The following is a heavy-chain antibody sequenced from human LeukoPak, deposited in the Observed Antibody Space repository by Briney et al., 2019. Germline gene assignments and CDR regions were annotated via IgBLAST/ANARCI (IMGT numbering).Heavy chain of an antibody. J-gene: IGHJ4*02. CDR3: ARHPRGYSSGWYFDY. CDR1: GYSFTSYW. V-gene: IGHV5-51*01. D-gene: IGHD6-19*01. Sequence: GESLKISCKGSGYSFTSYWIGWVRQMPGKGLEWMGIIYPGDSDTRYSPSFQGQVTISADKSISTAYLQWSSLKASDTAMNYCARHPRGYSSGWYFDYWGQGTLVTVSS. CDR2: IYPGDSDT.